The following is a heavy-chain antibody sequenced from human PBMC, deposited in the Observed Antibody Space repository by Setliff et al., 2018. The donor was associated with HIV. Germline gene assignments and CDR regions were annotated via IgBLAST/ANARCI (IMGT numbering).Heavy chain of an antibody. V-gene: IGHV4-59*01. CDR3: ATRRDGYRDSFDI. CDR1: GGFISSYY. CDR2: VYGSGST. J-gene: IGHJ3*02. Sequence: SETLSLTCTVSGGFISSYYWSWIRQPPGKGLEWIGYVYGSGSTNYNPSLKSRVTISVDTSRNQFSLKVTSVTAADTAVYYCATRRDGYRDSFDIWGQGTVVT. D-gene: IGHD2-21*01.